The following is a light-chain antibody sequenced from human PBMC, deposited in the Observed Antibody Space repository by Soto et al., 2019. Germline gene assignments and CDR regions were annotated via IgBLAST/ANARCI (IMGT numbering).Light chain of an antibody. CDR2: DAS. J-gene: IGKJ1*01. Sequence: LLTQSPGTLALSPGERATLSCGASQSISSYLAWYQKKPGQAPRLLIYDASSRATGIPDRFSGSGSGTDFTLSINRLEPEDFAVYYCQQYGSSSRTFGQGTKVDIK. CDR1: QSISSY. CDR3: QQYGSSSRT. V-gene: IGKV3-20*01.